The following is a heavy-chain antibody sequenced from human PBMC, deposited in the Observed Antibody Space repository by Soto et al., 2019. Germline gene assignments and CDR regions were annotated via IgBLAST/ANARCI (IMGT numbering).Heavy chain of an antibody. CDR1: GFTFGNFA. Sequence: XGSRRLSCTPSGFTFGNFAISWVRQSPGKGLEWVSSISAGGATTYYADSVKGRVTMSRDNSKNTLSLQMISLRAEDSAVYYCAKDRGGTGWPFDHWGQGTLVTVSS. J-gene: IGHJ4*02. CDR2: ISAGGATT. D-gene: IGHD6-19*01. CDR3: AKDRGGTGWPFDH. V-gene: IGHV3-23*01.